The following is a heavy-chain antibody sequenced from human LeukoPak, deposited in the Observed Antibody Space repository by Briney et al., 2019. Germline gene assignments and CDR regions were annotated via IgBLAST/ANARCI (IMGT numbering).Heavy chain of an antibody. CDR3: ARTVDTAMANDAFDI. J-gene: IGHJ3*02. CDR2: IDPSDSYT. CDR1: GYSFTSYW. V-gene: IGHV5-10-1*01. Sequence: GESLRISCKGSGYSFTSYWISWVRQMPGKGLEWMGRIDPSDSYTNYSPSFQGHVTISADKSISTAHLQWSSLKASDTAMYYCARTVDTAMANDAFDIWGQGTMVTVSS. D-gene: IGHD5-18*01.